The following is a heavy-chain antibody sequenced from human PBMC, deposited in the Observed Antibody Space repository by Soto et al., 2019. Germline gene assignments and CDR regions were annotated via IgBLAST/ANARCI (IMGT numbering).Heavy chain of an antibody. CDR2: IYPGDSDT. CDR3: ARGDYDILTGSYKSYYGMDV. Sequence: GESLKISCKGSGYSFTSDWIGWVRQMPGKGLEWMGIIYPGDSDTRYSPSFQGQVTISADKSISTAYLQWSSLKASDTAMYYCARGDYDILTGSYKSYYGMDVWGQGTTVTVSS. D-gene: IGHD3-9*01. CDR1: GYSFTSDW. J-gene: IGHJ6*02. V-gene: IGHV5-51*01.